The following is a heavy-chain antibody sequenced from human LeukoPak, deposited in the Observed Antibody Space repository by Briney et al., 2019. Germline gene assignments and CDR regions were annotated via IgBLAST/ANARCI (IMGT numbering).Heavy chain of an antibody. CDR1: GFTFSSYA. J-gene: IGHJ4*02. D-gene: IGHD3-22*01. CDR3: ARVQTYYYDSSGYYYPGGSFDY. V-gene: IGHV3-64*01. CDR2: ISSNGGST. Sequence: PSGGSLRLSCAASGFTFSSYAMHWVRQAPGKGLEYVSAISSNGGSTYYANSVKGRFTISRDNSKNTLYLQMGSLRAEDMAVYYCARVQTYYYDSSGYYYPGGSFDYWGQGTPVTVSS.